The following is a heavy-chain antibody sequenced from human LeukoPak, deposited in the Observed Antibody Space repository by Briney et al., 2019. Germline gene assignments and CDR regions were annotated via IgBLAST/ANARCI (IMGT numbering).Heavy chain of an antibody. J-gene: IGHJ4*02. Sequence: SVKVSCKASGGTFSSYAISWVRQAPGQGLEWMGGIIPIFGTANYAQKFQGRVTITTDESTSAAYMELSSLRSEDTAVYYCARPGTTGTTGAFDYWGQGTLVTVSS. CDR2: IIPIFGTA. CDR1: GGTFSSYA. V-gene: IGHV1-69*05. CDR3: ARPGTTGTTGAFDY. D-gene: IGHD1-1*01.